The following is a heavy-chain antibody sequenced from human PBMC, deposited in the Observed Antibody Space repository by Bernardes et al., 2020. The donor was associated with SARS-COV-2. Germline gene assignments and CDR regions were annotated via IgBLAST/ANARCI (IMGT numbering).Heavy chain of an antibody. Sequence: ASVKVSYKASGYTFTSYGISWVRQAPGQGLEWMGWISAYNGNTNYAQKLQGRVTMTTDTSTSTAYMELRSLRSDDTAVYYCARDRASPTYYDFWSGKPPYYMDVWGKGTTVTVSS. V-gene: IGHV1-18*01. J-gene: IGHJ6*03. CDR2: ISAYNGNT. D-gene: IGHD3-3*01. CDR3: ARDRASPTYYDFWSGKPPYYMDV. CDR1: GYTFTSYG.